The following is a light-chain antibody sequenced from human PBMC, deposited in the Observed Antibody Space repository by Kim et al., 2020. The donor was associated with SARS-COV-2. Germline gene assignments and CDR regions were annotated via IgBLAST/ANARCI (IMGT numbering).Light chain of an antibody. J-gene: IGKJ4*01. CDR1: QSVSSN. V-gene: IGKV3D-15*01. CDR2: DAS. CDR3: QQYSSWPRT. Sequence: EIVMTQSPVTLSVSPGERATLSCRASQSVSSNLAWYQHKPGQAPRPLIYDASTRATGIPARFSGSGSGTEFTLTISSLQSEDFAVYYCQQYSSWPRTFGGGTKVDIK.